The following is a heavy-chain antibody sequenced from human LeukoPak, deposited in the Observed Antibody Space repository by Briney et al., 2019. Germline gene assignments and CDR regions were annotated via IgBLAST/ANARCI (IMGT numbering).Heavy chain of an antibody. CDR3: TREREVVVVAARQEPDFDY. J-gene: IGHJ4*02. CDR1: GFTFGDYA. Sequence: GRSLRLSCTASGFTFGDYAMSWFRQAPGKGLEWVGFIRSKAYGGTTEYAASVKGRFTISRDDSKSIAYLQMNSLKTEDTAVYYCTREREVVVVAARQEPDFDYWGQGTLVTVSS. V-gene: IGHV3-49*03. CDR2: IRSKAYGGTT. D-gene: IGHD2-15*01.